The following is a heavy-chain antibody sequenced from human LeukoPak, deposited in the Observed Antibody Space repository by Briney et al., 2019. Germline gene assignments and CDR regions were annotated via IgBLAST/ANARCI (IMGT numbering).Heavy chain of an antibody. CDR3: ARSRNYDSSGYPLDFDY. CDR1: GGSISSSSYY. Sequence: PSETLSLTCTVSGGSISSSSYYWGWIRQPPGKGLEWIGSIYYSGSTYYNPSLKSRVTISVDTSKNQFSLKLSSVTAADTAVYYCARSRNYDSSGYPLDFDYWGQGTLVTVSS. V-gene: IGHV4-39*07. D-gene: IGHD3-22*01. CDR2: IYYSGST. J-gene: IGHJ4*02.